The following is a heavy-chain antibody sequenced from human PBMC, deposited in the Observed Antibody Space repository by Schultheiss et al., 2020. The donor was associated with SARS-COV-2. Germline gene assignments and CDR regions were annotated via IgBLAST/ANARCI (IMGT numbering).Heavy chain of an antibody. Sequence: SQTLSLTCSVSGGSISSGYYYWSWIRQHPGKGLEWIGNIFYSGSTYYNPSLRSRVSISLDTSKNQFSLKLSSVTAADTAVYYCARLTYGDYSDYWGQGTLVTVSS. CDR2: IFYSGST. V-gene: IGHV4-31*03. J-gene: IGHJ4*02. D-gene: IGHD4-17*01. CDR1: GGSISSGYYY. CDR3: ARLTYGDYSDY.